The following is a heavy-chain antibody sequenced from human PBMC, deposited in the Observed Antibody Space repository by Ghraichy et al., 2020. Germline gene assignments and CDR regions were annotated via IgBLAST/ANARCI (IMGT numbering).Heavy chain of an antibody. Sequence: GGSLRLSCAASGFTFSGYAMSWVRQAPGKGLEWVSAISGSGSSKYYADSVKGRFTISRDNSKNTLYLQMSYLRAEDTAVYYCAKNPGYQLARAPYFDYWGQGTLVTVSS. CDR3: AKNPGYQLARAPYFDY. CDR1: GFTFSGYA. D-gene: IGHD2-2*01. J-gene: IGHJ4*02. V-gene: IGHV3-23*01. CDR2: ISGSGSSK.